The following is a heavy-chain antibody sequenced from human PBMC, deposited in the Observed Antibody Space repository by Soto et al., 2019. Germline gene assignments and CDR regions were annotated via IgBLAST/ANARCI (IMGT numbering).Heavy chain of an antibody. V-gene: IGHV3-9*01. J-gene: IGHJ4*02. CDR2: ISRNSGSI. CDR1: GFTFDDYA. Sequence: EVQLVESGGGLVQHGRSLRLSCAASGFTFDDYAMHWVRQAPGNGLDWVSGISRNSGSIGYADYVKGRLNISRDNPKNSLYLQMNSLRAEDTALYYCAKDRPYDYVDYGLFDYWGQGTLVTVSS. CDR3: AKDRPYDYVDYGLFDY. D-gene: IGHD4-17*01.